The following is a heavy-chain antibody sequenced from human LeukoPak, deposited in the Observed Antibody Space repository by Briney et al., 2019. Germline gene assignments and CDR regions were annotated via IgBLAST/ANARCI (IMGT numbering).Heavy chain of an antibody. CDR1: GFTFSTHD. CDR3: AKPSGSGVDY. D-gene: IGHD1-26*01. Sequence: PGGSLRLSCGASGFTFSTHDMHWVRQAPGKGLEWVAFIRYDGSHEYYADSVKGRFTISRDNSENTLYLQMNSVRSEDTALYYCAKPSGSGVDYWGQGTRVTVSS. V-gene: IGHV3-30*02. J-gene: IGHJ4*01. CDR2: IRYDGSHE.